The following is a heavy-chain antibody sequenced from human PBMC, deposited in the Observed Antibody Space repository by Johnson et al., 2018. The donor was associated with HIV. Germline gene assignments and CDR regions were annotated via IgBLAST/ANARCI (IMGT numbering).Heavy chain of an antibody. CDR3: AREGGGYDGKGAFDI. V-gene: IGHV3-30-3*01. CDR2: ISYDGSNK. J-gene: IGHJ3*02. D-gene: IGHD5-12*01. CDR1: GFTFSSYA. Sequence: QVQLVESGGGVVQPGRSLRLSCAASGFTFSSYAMHWVRQAPGKGLEWVAVISYDGSNKYYADSVKGRFTISRDNSKNTLYLQMTSLRAEDTAVYYCAREGGGYDGKGAFDIWGQGTMVTVSS.